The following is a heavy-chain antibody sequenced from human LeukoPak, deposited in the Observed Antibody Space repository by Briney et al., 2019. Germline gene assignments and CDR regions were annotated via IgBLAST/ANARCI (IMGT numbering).Heavy chain of an antibody. Sequence: SETLSLTCTVSGGSVSSGSYYWSWIRQHPGKGLEWIGYIYYSGSTYYNPSLKSRVTISVDTSKNQFSLKLSSVTAADTAVYYCARGRNYYDSSPTAFDIWGQGTMVTVSS. J-gene: IGHJ3*02. CDR1: GGSVSSGSYY. D-gene: IGHD3-22*01. CDR2: IYYSGST. CDR3: ARGRNYYDSSPTAFDI. V-gene: IGHV4-31*03.